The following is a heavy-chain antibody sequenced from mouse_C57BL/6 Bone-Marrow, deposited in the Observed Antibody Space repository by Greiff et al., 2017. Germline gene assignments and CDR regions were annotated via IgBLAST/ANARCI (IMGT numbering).Heavy chain of an antibody. Sequence: VQLQQPGAELVKPGASVKLSCKASGYTFTSYWMQWVKQRPGQGLEWIGEIDPSDSYTNYNQKFKGKATLTVDTSSSTAYMQLSSLTSEDSAVYYCAPSHFDVWGTGTTVTVSS. CDR3: APSHFDV. CDR2: IDPSDSYT. J-gene: IGHJ1*03. CDR1: GYTFTSYW. V-gene: IGHV1-50*01.